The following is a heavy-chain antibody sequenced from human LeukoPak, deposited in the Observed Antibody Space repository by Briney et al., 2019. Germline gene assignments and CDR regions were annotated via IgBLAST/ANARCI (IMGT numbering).Heavy chain of an antibody. Sequence: PGGSLSLSCAPSGFTLSSYGMHGVRPAPGRGLEWVACILNDGSQEKYADSVKGRFTISRDNSKNTLFLQMNSLTAEDTAVYYCARDDALGDNALDIWGQGTMVTVSS. V-gene: IGHV3-33*01. CDR3: ARDDALGDNALDI. CDR1: GFTLSSYG. CDR2: ILNDGSQE. J-gene: IGHJ3*02. D-gene: IGHD3-16*01.